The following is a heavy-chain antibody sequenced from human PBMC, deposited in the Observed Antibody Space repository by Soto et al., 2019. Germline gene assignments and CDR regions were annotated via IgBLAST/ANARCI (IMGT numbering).Heavy chain of an antibody. CDR2: INGDGST. J-gene: IGHJ4*02. CDR1: GFTFDSSP. V-gene: IGHV3-23*01. CDR3: ATRLGVTGTLDH. D-gene: IGHD2-21*02. Sequence: PGGSLRLSCAASGFTFDSSPMSWVRQAPGEGLEWVSVINGDGSTYYADSVKGRFTISRDNSKNTVYLQMNSLRAEDTARYYCATRLGVTGTLDHWGQGTLVTVSS.